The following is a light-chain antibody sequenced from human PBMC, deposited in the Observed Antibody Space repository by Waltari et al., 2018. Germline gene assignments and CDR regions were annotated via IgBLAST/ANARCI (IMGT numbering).Light chain of an antibody. V-gene: IGKV4-1*01. J-gene: IGKJ4*01. Sequence: DIVMTQSPDSLAVSLGERATIKCKSSQSILFTSNNKDSLAWYLQKPGQPPKLLIFGASTRQSGVPDRFSGGGSGTDFTLTISSLQAEDVAVYYCQQYLSVPLTFGGGTKVEI. CDR2: GAS. CDR1: QSILFTSNNKDS. CDR3: QQYLSVPLT.